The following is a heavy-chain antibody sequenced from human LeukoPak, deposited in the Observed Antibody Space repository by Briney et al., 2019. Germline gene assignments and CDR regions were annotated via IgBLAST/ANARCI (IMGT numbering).Heavy chain of an antibody. V-gene: IGHV3-23*01. CDR3: ARRGDSSGWYGGYYYYYMDV. D-gene: IGHD6-19*01. CDR1: GFTFSSYA. Sequence: GGSLRLSCAASGFTFSSYAMSWVRQAPGKGLEWVSAISGSGGSTYYADSLNGRFTISRDNAKNSLYLQMNSLRAEDTAVYYCARRGDSSGWYGGYYYYYMDVWGKGTTVTVSS. CDR2: ISGSGGST. J-gene: IGHJ6*03.